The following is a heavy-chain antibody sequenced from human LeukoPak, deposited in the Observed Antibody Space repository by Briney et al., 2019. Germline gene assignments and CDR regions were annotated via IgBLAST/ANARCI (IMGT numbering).Heavy chain of an antibody. J-gene: IGHJ4*02. CDR3: ARDGRLSHDY. V-gene: IGHV3-23*01. D-gene: IGHD2-21*02. CDR2: ISGSGGST. Sequence: PGGSLRLSCAASGFTFSSYAMSWVRQAPGKGLERVSAISGSGGSTYYADSVKGRFTISRDNSKNTLYLQMNSLRAEDTALYHCARDGRLSHDYWGQGTLVTVSS. CDR1: GFTFSSYA.